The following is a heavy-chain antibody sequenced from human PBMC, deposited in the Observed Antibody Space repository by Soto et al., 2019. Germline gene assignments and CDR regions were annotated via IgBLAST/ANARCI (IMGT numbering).Heavy chain of an antibody. CDR3: AKDRGGSGAFDI. J-gene: IGHJ3*02. CDR2: ISPAGSSI. D-gene: IGHD3-10*01. Sequence: EGQLVEFGGGLVKPGGSLRLSCAASGFSFSIYSYNWVRQAPGKGLEWLSYISPAGSSIYYADSVKGRFTISRDSARDSVYPQMNSLRAEDTAVYYCAKDRGGSGAFDIWGQGTMVTVSS. CDR1: GFSFSIYS. V-gene: IGHV3-48*01.